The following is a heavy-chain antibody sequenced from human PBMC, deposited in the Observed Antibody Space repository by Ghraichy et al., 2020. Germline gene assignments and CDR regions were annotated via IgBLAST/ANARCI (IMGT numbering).Heavy chain of an antibody. J-gene: IGHJ4*02. V-gene: IGHV1-2*02. D-gene: IGHD3-10*01. CDR1: GYTFTGYY. CDR3: ARDTLTLVDYYATHAPFAY. CDR2: INPNSGGT. Sequence: ASVKVSCKASGYTFTGYYMHWVRQAPGQGLEWMGWINPNSGGTNYAQKFQGRVTMTRDTSISTAYMELSRLRSDDTAVYYCARDTLTLVDYYATHAPFAYWSRLTLLTASS.